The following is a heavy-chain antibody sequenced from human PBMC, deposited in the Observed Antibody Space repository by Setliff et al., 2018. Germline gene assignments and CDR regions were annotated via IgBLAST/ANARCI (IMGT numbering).Heavy chain of an antibody. D-gene: IGHD3-9*01. CDR3: ARRRYFDRYYYYGVDV. CDR2: IIHSGST. Sequence: PSETLSLTCAVYGGSFSGYYWSWIRQPPGKRLEWIGEIIHSGSTNYNPSLKSRVTISMDTSKNQFSLKVSSVTAAETAVYYCARRRYFDRYYYYGVDVWGQGTTVTVSS. J-gene: IGHJ6*02. V-gene: IGHV4-34*12. CDR1: GGSFSGYY.